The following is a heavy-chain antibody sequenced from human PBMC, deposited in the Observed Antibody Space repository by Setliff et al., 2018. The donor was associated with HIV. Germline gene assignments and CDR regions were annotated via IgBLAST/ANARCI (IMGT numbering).Heavy chain of an antibody. CDR3: ARVPFTTGFDY. Sequence: SETLSLTCNVSGASVSIYFWVWIRQPAGKGLEWIGRIYTSGSTNYNPSLKSRVTISVDTSKNHFSLKLSSVTAADTAVFYCARVPFTTGFDYWGQGILVTVSS. D-gene: IGHD3-3*01. J-gene: IGHJ4*02. V-gene: IGHV4-4*07. CDR1: GASVSIYF. CDR2: IYTSGST.